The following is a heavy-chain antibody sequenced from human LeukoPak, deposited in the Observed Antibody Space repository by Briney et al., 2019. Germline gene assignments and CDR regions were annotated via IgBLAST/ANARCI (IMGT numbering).Heavy chain of an antibody. J-gene: IGHJ3*02. CDR2: SIPIFGTA. Sequence: PVKVSCKASGGTFSSYAISWVRQAPGQGLEWMGGSIPIFGTANYAQKFQGRVTITTDESTSTAYMELSSLRSEDTAVYYCARASPLRCSSTSCGLSAFDIWGQGTMVTVSS. CDR3: ARASPLRCSSTSCGLSAFDI. D-gene: IGHD2-2*01. V-gene: IGHV1-69*05. CDR1: GGTFSSYA.